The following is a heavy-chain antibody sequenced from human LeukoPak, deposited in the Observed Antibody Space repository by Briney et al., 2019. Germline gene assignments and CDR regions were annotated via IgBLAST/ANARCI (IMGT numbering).Heavy chain of an antibody. D-gene: IGHD5-12*01. CDR1: GYTFTSYD. CDR2: MNPNSGNT. V-gene: IGHV1-8*03. CDR3: ARAGAYSGYDRPNNWLDP. J-gene: IGHJ5*02. Sequence: ASVKVSCKTSGYTFTSYDINWVRQATGQGLEWMGWMNPNSGNTGYAQKFQGRVTITRNTSISTAYMELSSLRSEDTAVYYCARAGAYSGYDRPNNWLDPWGQGTLVTVSS.